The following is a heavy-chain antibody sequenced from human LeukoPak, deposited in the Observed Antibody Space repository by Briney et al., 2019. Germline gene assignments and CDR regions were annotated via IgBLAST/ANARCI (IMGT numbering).Heavy chain of an antibody. D-gene: IGHD1-14*01. J-gene: IGHJ3*01. CDR1: GFTFSNYS. V-gene: IGHV3-21*06. Sequence: GGSLRLSCAASGFTFSNYSINWVRQSPGQGLEWVSSITSRSKYIYYADSVKGRFTISRDNAKSSLFLQMNSLRVEDTAVYYCARGAGRPPTKAGAFDFWGQGTMVTVSS. CDR2: ITSRSKYI. CDR3: ARGAGRPPTKAGAFDF.